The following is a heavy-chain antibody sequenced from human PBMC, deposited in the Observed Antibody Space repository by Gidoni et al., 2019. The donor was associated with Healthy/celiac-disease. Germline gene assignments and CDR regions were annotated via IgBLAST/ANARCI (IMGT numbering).Heavy chain of an antibody. J-gene: IGHJ4*02. Sequence: EVQLVESGGGLVQPGGSLRLSCAASGFTFGSYGMHWVRQAPGKGLVWVSRIKNDGSSTGYAESVKGRFTISRDNVKNTLYLQMNSLRAEDTAVYYCARVGTMVRGVMPFDYWGQGTLVTVSS. CDR2: IKNDGSST. V-gene: IGHV3-74*01. D-gene: IGHD3-10*01. CDR1: GFTFGSYG. CDR3: ARVGTMVRGVMPFDY.